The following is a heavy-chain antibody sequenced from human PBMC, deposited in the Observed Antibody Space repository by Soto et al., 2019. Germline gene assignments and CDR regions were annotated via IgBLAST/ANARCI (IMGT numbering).Heavy chain of an antibody. Sequence: EVQLLESGGGLVQPGGSLRLSCAASGFSLSTYDMIWVRQAPGKGLEWVSDIRGDGDSTYYADSVKGRFTISRDKANNTVSLQMNSLRGEDTAVYYCAREAPVAGTNYFGLWGQGTLVTVSS. CDR2: IRGDGDST. CDR1: GFSLSTYD. V-gene: IGHV3-23*01. CDR3: AREAPVAGTNYFGL. J-gene: IGHJ4*02. D-gene: IGHD6-19*01.